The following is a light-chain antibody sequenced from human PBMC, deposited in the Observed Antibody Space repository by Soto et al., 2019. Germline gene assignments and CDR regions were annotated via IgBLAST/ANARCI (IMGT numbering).Light chain of an antibody. CDR3: CSYAGSSTYV. V-gene: IGLV2-23*01. Sequence: QSALTEPACVCGSPGQAITISCTGTSSDVGSYNLVSWYQQHPGKAPKLMIYEGSKRPSGVSNRFSGSKSGNTASLTISGLQAEDEADYYCCSYAGSSTYVFGTGTKVTVL. CDR1: SSDVGSYNL. CDR2: EGS. J-gene: IGLJ1*01.